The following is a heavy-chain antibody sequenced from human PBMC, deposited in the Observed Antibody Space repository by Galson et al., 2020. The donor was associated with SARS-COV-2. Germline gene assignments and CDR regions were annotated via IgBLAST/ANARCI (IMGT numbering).Heavy chain of an antibody. CDR2: NYWDDDK. D-gene: IGHD1-26*01. V-gene: IGHV2-5*02. Sequence: KMSGPTLVKPTQTLTLTCTFSGLSLSSSGVAVGWIRQPPGKALEWLALNYWDDDKWYSTSLKNRLTITKDTSKNQVVLTMANMDQLDTATYYCAHRPHYSGTYVDYFNYWGQETLGTVS. CDR1: GLSLSSSGVA. CDR3: AHRPHYSGTYVDYFNY. J-gene: IGHJ4*02.